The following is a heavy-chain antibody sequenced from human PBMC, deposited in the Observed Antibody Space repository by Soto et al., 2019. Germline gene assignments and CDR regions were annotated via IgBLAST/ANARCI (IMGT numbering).Heavy chain of an antibody. CDR3: ASPGDGYNYRSTLGAFDI. CDR1: GYSFTSYW. CDR2: IYPCDSDT. Sequence: GESLKISCKGSGYSFTSYWIGWVRQMPVKGLEWMGIIYPCDSDTRYSPSFQGQVTISADKSISTAYLQWSSLKASDTAMYYCASPGDGYNYRSTLGAFDIWGQGTIVTLSS. D-gene: IGHD5-12*01. V-gene: IGHV5-51*01. J-gene: IGHJ3*02.